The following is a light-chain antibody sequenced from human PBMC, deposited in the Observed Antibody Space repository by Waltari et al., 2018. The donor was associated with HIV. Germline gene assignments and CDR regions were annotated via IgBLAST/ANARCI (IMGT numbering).Light chain of an antibody. J-gene: IGLJ2*01. CDR2: EVS. V-gene: IGLV2-14*01. Sequence: QSALTQPASVSGSPGQSITISCTGTSNDVGGYNYVSWYQHHPGKAPKLMIYEVSDRPSGGSSRFSGSKSGNTASLTISGLQAEDEADYYCSSYTSSATLVFGGGTKLTVL. CDR1: SNDVGGYNY. CDR3: SSYTSSATLV.